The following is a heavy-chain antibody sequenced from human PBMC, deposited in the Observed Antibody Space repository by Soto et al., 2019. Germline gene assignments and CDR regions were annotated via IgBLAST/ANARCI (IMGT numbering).Heavy chain of an antibody. CDR3: ARRSLRDDSSFDY. D-gene: IGHD3-22*01. CDR1: GGSISSSRYY. CDR2: IYYSGST. V-gene: IGHV4-39*01. J-gene: IGHJ4*02. Sequence: QLQLQESGPGLVKPSETLSLTCTVSGGSISSSRYYWGWIRQPPGKGLEWIGSIYYSGSTYYNPSLKSRVTISVDTSKNQFSLQLSSVTAADTAVYYCARRSLRDDSSFDYWGQGTLVTVSS.